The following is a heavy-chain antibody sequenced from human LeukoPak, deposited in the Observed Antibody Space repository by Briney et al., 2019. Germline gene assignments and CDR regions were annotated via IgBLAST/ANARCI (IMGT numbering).Heavy chain of an antibody. V-gene: IGHV3-30*02. Sequence: GGSLRLSCAASGSTFSSYGMHWVRQAPGKGLEWVAFIRYDGSNKYYADSVKGRFTISRDNSKNTLYLQMNSLRAEDTAVYYCARDIAAAAPFDYWGQGTLVTASS. CDR2: IRYDGSNK. J-gene: IGHJ4*02. CDR3: ARDIAAAAPFDY. CDR1: GSTFSSYG. D-gene: IGHD6-13*01.